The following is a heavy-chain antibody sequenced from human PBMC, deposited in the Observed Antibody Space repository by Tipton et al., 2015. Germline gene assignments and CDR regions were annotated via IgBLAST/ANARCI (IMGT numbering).Heavy chain of an antibody. CDR2: ISHSGST. CDR3: ACQDYDSLTRDYQTVDY. V-gene: IGHV4-39*07. Sequence: TLSLTCTVSGGSISSSSYYWVWIRQPPGKGLEWIGTISHSGSTYYNPSLKSRVTISADTPRNQFSLRLSSVTAADTAVYYCACQDYDSLTRDYQTVDYWGQGTLVTVSS. J-gene: IGHJ4*02. CDR1: GGSISSSSYY. D-gene: IGHD3-9*01.